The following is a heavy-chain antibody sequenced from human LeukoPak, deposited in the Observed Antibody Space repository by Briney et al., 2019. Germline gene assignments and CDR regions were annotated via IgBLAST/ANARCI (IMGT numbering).Heavy chain of an antibody. J-gene: IGHJ4*02. CDR2: ISYDGNIK. CDR3: AKNIFDYNSGGYYYGSDS. V-gene: IGHV3-30*18. CDR1: GFTFSNYE. Sequence: PGGSLRLSCAASGFTFSNYEMNWVRQAPGKGLEWVAVISYDGNIKYYADSVKGRFTISRDNSKDTLHLQMNSLTAEDTAVYYCAKNIFDYNSGGYYYGSDSWGQGTLVTVSS. D-gene: IGHD3-22*01.